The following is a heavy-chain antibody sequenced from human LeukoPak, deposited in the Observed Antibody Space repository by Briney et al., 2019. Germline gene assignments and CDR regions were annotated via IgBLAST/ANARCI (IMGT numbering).Heavy chain of an antibody. D-gene: IGHD1-7*01. Sequence: GGSLRLSCAASEFTVSSYYMTSVRQAPGKRLEWVSLIYTGGNTYYADSVKDRFTISRDISRNTLYLQMNSLRADDTAVYYCASCRWNYHYFQSWGQGTLVTVSS. CDR2: IYTGGNT. J-gene: IGHJ4*02. CDR1: EFTVSSYY. CDR3: ASCRWNYHYFQS. V-gene: IGHV3-66*01.